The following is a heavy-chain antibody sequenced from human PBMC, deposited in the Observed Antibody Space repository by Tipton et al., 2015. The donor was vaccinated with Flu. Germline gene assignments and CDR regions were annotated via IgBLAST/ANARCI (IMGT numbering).Heavy chain of an antibody. D-gene: IGHD3-10*01. V-gene: IGHV4-31*03. Sequence: TLSLTCTVSGGSITSGADYWSWIRQHPGKGLEWIGHIYYIGSTNYNPSLKSRVTISMDTSKNQFSLKLSSMTAEDTAVYYCAAGDAMDVWGQGTTVTVSS. CDR2: IYYIGST. CDR1: GGSITSGADY. J-gene: IGHJ6*02. CDR3: AAGDAMDV.